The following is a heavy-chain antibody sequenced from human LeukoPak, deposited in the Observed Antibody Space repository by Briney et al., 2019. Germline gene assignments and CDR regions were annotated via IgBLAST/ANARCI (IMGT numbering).Heavy chain of an antibody. Sequence: SETLSLTCTVSGGSISSGGYYWSWIRQPPGKGLEWIGYIYHSGSTYYNPSLKSRGTISVDRSKNQFSLKLSSVTAADTAVYYCARRETTGGVDWFDPWGQGTLVTVSS. D-gene: IGHD3-16*01. J-gene: IGHJ5*02. CDR2: IYHSGST. V-gene: IGHV4-30-2*01. CDR1: GGSISSGGYY. CDR3: ARRETTGGVDWFDP.